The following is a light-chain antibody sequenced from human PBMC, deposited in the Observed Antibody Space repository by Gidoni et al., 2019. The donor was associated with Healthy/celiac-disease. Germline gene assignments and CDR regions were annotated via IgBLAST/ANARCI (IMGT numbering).Light chain of an antibody. CDR1: QSVSSSY. Sequence: SPVTLSVSPGGRDTLSCRASQSVSSSYLAWYQQKPGQAPSLLIYGASSRAPGIPVRCMLSGSGSEFTLTSSRLEAEYWAGNFGQHNGSSPLTFGQGTKVEIK. CDR3: QHNGSSPLT. CDR2: GAS. J-gene: IGKJ1*01. V-gene: IGKV3-20*01.